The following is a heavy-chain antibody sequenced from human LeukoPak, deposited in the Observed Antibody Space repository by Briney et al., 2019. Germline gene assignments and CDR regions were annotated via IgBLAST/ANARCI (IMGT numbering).Heavy chain of an antibody. V-gene: IGHV4-34*01. J-gene: IGHJ4*02. CDR2: INHSGST. Sequence: SETLSLTCAVYGGSFSGYYWSWIRQPPGKGLEWIGEINHSGSTNYNPSLKSRVTISVDTSKNQFSLKLSSVTAADTAVYYCARDQRGSGGSSTDFDYWGQGTLVTVSS. D-gene: IGHD2-15*01. CDR1: GGSFSGYY. CDR3: ARDQRGSGGSSTDFDY.